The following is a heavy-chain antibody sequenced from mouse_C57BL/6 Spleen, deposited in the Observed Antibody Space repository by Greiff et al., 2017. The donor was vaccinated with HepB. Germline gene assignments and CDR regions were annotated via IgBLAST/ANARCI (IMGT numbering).Heavy chain of an antibody. J-gene: IGHJ3*01. D-gene: IGHD1-1*01. CDR1: GFTFSNYW. CDR2: IRLKSDNYAT. V-gene: IGHV6-3*01. CDR3: TGTTVVADDWFAY. Sequence: EVKLMESGGGLVQPGGSMKLSCVASGFTFSNYWMNWVRQSPEKGLEWVAQIRLKSDNYATHYAESVKGRFTISRDDSKSSVYLQMNNLRAEDTGIYYCTGTTVVADDWFAYWGQGTLVTVSA.